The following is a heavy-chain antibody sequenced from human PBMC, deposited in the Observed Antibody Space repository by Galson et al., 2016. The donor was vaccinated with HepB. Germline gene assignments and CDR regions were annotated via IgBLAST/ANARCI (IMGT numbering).Heavy chain of an antibody. CDR3: AKSPATAGAYYFDS. J-gene: IGHJ4*02. CDR1: GFLFSSHA. Sequence: SLRLSCAASGFLFSSHAMHWVRQAPGKGLEWLALISYDGSVKYYADSVKGRFTISRDNSKNTMYVHVTGLRAEDTAVYYCAKSPATAGAYYFDSWGQGTLVTVSS. CDR2: ISYDGSVK. V-gene: IGHV3-30*04. D-gene: IGHD6-13*01.